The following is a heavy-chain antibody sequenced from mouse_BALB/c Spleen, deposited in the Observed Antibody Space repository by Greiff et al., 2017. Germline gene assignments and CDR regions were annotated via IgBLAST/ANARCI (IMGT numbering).Heavy chain of an antibody. CDR3: TREDCCGWVYAMDY. V-gene: IGHV1-5*01. D-gene: IGHD1-2*01. CDR2: IFPGNGDT. Sequence: EVQLQQSGTVLARPGASVKMSCKASGYTFTSYWMHWVKQRPGQGLEWIGAIFPGNGDTSYNQKFKGKAKLTAVTSTSTAYMELSSLTTEDSAVYYCTREDCCGWVYAMDYWGQGTSVTVSS. J-gene: IGHJ4*01. CDR1: GYTFTSYW.